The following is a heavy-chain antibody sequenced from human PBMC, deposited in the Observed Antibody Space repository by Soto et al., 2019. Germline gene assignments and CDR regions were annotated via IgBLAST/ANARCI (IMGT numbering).Heavy chain of an antibody. CDR1: GFTFSSYS. Sequence: GGSLRLSCAASGFTFSSYSMNWVRQAPGKGLEWVSSISSSSSSYIYYADSVKGRFTISRDNAKNSLYLQMNSLRAEDTAVYYCARDISLSSGYSYGYTVDYWGQGTLVTVSS. D-gene: IGHD5-18*01. CDR2: ISSSSSSYI. V-gene: IGHV3-21*01. J-gene: IGHJ4*02. CDR3: ARDISLSSGYSYGYTVDY.